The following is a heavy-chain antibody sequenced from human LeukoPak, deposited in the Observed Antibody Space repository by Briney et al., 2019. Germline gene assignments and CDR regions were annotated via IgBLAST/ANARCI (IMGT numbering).Heavy chain of an antibody. CDR2: IYTSGST. CDR1: GGSISSGSYY. V-gene: IGHV4-61*02. J-gene: IGHJ6*03. D-gene: IGHD4-17*01. Sequence: SQTLSLTCTVSGGSISSGSYYWSWIRQPAGKGLEWIGRIYTSGSTNYNPSLKSRVTISVDTSKNQFSLKLSSVTAADTAVYYCARGYGDYSLYYYYYYYMDVWGKGTTVTVSS. CDR3: ARGYGDYSLYYYYYYYMDV.